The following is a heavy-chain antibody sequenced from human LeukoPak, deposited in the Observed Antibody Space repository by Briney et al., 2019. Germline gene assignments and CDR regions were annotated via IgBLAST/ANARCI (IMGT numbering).Heavy chain of an antibody. J-gene: IGHJ4*02. CDR2: IYYSGST. Sequence: SETLSLTCTVSGGSVSSGSYYWGWIRQPPGKGLEWIGSIYYSGSTYYNPSLKSRVTISVDTSKNQFSLKLSSVTAADTAVYYWARGGYTNIPYFLGQGT. D-gene: IGHD6-13*01. CDR3: ARGGYTNIPYF. CDR1: GGSVSSGSYY. V-gene: IGHV4-39*07.